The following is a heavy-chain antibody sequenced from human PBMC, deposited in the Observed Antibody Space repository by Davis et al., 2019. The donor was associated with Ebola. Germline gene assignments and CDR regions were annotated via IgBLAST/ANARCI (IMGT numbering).Heavy chain of an antibody. V-gene: IGHV3-48*02. CDR2: VGGGGDHI. CDR1: GFSFSHYG. D-gene: IGHD2-21*01. Sequence: GESLNISCEASGFSFSHYGMYWVRQAPGKWLEWISYVGGGGDHISYGDSVEGRFTVSRDNAKNSLYLQMSSLRDEDTAVYFCARRILGDRRGGMDVWGQGSTVTVSS. J-gene: IGHJ6*02. CDR3: ARRILGDRRGGMDV.